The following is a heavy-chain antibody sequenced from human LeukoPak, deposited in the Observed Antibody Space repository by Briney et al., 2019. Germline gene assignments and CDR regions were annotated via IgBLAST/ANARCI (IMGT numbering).Heavy chain of an antibody. V-gene: IGHV3-49*04. CDR3: TRRAARRSYWFHP. CDR2: IRSKAYGGTT. CDR1: GFTFGDYA. D-gene: IGHD6-6*01. J-gene: IGHJ5*02. Sequence: PGGSLRLSCTASGFTFGDYAMSWVRQAPGKGLEWVGFIRSKAYGGTTEYAASVKGRFTISRDDSKSIAYLQMNSLKTEDTAVYYCTRRAARRSYWFHPWGQGTLVTVSS.